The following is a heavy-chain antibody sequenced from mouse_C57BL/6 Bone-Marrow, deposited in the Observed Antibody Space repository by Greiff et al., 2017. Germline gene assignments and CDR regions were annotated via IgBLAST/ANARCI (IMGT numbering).Heavy chain of an antibody. Sequence: EVKLQESGPGLVKPSQSLSLTCSVTGYSITSGYYWNWIRQFPGNKLEWMGYISYDGSNNYNPSLKNRISITRDTSKNQFFLKLNSVTTEDTATYYCARDGPLLYGSSYGWYFDVWGTGTTVTVSS. D-gene: IGHD1-1*01. J-gene: IGHJ1*03. CDR1: GYSITSGYY. V-gene: IGHV3-6*01. CDR3: ARDGPLLYGSSYGWYFDV. CDR2: ISYDGSN.